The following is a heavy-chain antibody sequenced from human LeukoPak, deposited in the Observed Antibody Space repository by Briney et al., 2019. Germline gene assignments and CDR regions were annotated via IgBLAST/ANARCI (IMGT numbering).Heavy chain of an antibody. J-gene: IGHJ3*02. CDR1: GYTFTGYY. D-gene: IGHD3-22*01. CDR2: INPRGGST. V-gene: IGHV1-46*01. Sequence: ASVKVSCKASGYTFTGYYMHWVRQAPGQGLEWMGIINPRGGSTSYTQRFQGRVTMTRDTSTSTVYMELSSLRSEDTAVYYCARVKSYYYDTSDKDAFDIWGQGTMVTVSS. CDR3: ARVKSYYYDTSDKDAFDI.